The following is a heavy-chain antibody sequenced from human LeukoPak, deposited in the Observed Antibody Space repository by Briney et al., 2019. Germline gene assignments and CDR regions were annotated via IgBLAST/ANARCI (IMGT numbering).Heavy chain of an antibody. CDR1: GYTFTSYY. CDR2: INPSGGST. V-gene: IGHV1-46*01. Sequence: GASVKVSCKASGYTFTSYYMHWVRQAPGQGLEWMGIINPSGGSTSYAQKFQGRVTMTRDTSTSTVYMELGSLRSEDTAVYYCARDFVVVVAATPGGGTYYFDYWGQGTLVTVSS. J-gene: IGHJ4*02. CDR3: ARDFVVVVAATPGGGTYYFDY. D-gene: IGHD2-15*01.